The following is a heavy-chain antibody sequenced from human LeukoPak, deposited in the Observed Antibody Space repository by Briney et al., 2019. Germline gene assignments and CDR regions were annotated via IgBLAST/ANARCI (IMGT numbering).Heavy chain of an antibody. CDR2: ISWDGGST. CDR1: GFTFDDYT. CDR3: AKGLPDFWSGYSTYYYYGMDV. D-gene: IGHD3-3*01. V-gene: IGHV3-43*01. J-gene: IGHJ6*02. Sequence: GGSLRLSCAASGFTFDDYTMPWVRQAPGKGLEWVSLISWDGGSTYYADSVKGRFTISRDNSKNSLYLQMNSLRTEDTALYYCAKGLPDFWSGYSTYYYYGMDVWGQGTTVTVSS.